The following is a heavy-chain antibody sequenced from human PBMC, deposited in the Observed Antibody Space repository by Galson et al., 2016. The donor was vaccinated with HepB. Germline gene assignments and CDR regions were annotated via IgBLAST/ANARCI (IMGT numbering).Heavy chain of an antibody. Sequence: SETLSLTCAVYGGSFSGYNWTWIRQPPGKGLEWIGEIHHSVSTNYNPSLKSRVTISVDPSKNQLSLSLRSVTAADTAVYYCARPRSGPVGGHYYMDVWGQGTTLTIAS. CDR2: IHHSVST. D-gene: IGHD6-19*01. J-gene: IGHJ6*02. CDR1: GGSFSGYN. V-gene: IGHV4-34*01. CDR3: ARPRSGPVGGHYYMDV.